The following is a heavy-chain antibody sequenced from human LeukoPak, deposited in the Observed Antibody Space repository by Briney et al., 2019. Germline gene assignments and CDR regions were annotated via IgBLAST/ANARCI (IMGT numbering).Heavy chain of an antibody. Sequence: SETLSLTCTVSGVSISSSSCYWGWIRQPSGKGLEWIGSIYNTGSSYYNPSLKSRGTISVDTSKNQFSLRLRSVTAADTAVYYCASLRPPVVGATWVDYWGQGILVTVSS. CDR1: GVSISSSSCY. V-gene: IGHV4-39*01. J-gene: IGHJ4*02. D-gene: IGHD1-26*01. CDR2: IYNTGSS. CDR3: ASLRPPVVGATWVDY.